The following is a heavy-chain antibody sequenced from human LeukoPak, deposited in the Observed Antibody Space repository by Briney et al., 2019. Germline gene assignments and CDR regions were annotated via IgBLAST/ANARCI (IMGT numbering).Heavy chain of an antibody. D-gene: IGHD5-24*01. CDR2: IYCSGST. J-gene: IGHJ4*02. CDR1: GGSISSSSYS. V-gene: IGHV4-39*07. CDR3: AGGWDGYNYVDY. Sequence: SETLSLTCTVSGGSISSSSYSWGWIRQPPGKGLVWIGSIYCSGSTYYNPSLQSRVTISVDTSKNQFSLKLSSVTAADTAVYYCAGGWDGYNYVDYWGQGTLVTVSS.